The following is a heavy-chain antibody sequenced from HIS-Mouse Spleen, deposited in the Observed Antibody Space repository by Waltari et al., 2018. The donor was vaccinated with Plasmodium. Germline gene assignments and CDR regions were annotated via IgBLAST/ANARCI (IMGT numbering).Heavy chain of an antibody. CDR3: ASSGSGSYYY. CDR1: GGSFSGYY. J-gene: IGHJ4*02. D-gene: IGHD3-10*01. Sequence: QVQLQQWGAGLLKPSETLSLTCAVYGGSFSGYYWGWIRQPPGKGLDWIGEINHSGSTNYNPSLKSRGTISVDTSKNQFSLKRSSVTAADTAVYYCASSGSGSYYYWGQGTLVTVSS. CDR2: INHSGST. V-gene: IGHV4-34*01.